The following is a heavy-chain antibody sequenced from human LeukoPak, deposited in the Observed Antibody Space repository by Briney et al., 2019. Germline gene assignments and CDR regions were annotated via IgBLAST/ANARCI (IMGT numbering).Heavy chain of an antibody. CDR1: GGTFSSYA. Sequence: SVKVSCKASGGTFSSYAISWVRQAPGQGLEWMGRIIPILGIANYAQKFQGRVTITADTSTSTAYMELRSLRSDDTAVYYCARVGGMYSSSSPATGGFDPWGQGTLVTVSS. V-gene: IGHV1-69*04. D-gene: IGHD6-13*01. CDR2: IIPILGIA. J-gene: IGHJ5*02. CDR3: ARVGGMYSSSSPATGGFDP.